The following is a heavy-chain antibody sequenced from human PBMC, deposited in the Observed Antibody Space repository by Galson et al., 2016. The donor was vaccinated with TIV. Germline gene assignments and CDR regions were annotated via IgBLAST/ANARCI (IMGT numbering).Heavy chain of an antibody. CDR3: ASPPAYCSRSSCYYSFEY. CDR2: INTNTGNP. D-gene: IGHD2-2*01. V-gene: IGHV7-4-1*02. CDR1: EYTFTNYV. J-gene: IGHJ4*02. Sequence: SVKVSCKASEYTFTNYVMNWVRQAPGQGLEWMGWINTNTGNPTYAQGFTGRFVFSLDTSVSTAYLQISSLKAEDTAVYYCASPPAYCSRSSCYYSFEYWGQGTLVAVSS.